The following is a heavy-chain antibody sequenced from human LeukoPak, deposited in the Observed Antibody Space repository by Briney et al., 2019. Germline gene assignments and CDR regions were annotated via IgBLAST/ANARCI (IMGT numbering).Heavy chain of an antibody. D-gene: IGHD4-17*01. J-gene: IGHJ5*02. V-gene: IGHV1-8*01. CDR3: ARRRVTSHNWFDP. CDR1: GYTFTSYD. CDR2: MNPNSGNT. Sequence: ASVKVSCKASGYTFTSYDINWVRQATGQGLEWMGWMNPNSGNTGYAQKFQGRVTMTRNTSISTAYMELSSLRSEDTAAYYCARRRVTSHNWFDPWGQGTLVTVSS.